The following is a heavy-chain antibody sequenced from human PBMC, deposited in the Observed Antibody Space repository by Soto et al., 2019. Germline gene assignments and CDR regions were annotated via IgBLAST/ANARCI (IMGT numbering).Heavy chain of an antibody. CDR1: GFAFNSYA. CDR3: ARSLHDFWSGYIDA. Sequence: GGSLRLSCAGSGFAFNSYAMHWVRQAPGRGLEWVSVSSYDGTKNHYADSVKGRFTISRDNSKKTMFLQMNNLTTEDTAVYYCARSLHDFWSGYIDAGGQGTLVTVSS. CDR2: SSYDGTKN. D-gene: IGHD3-3*01. V-gene: IGHV3-30-3*01. J-gene: IGHJ5*02.